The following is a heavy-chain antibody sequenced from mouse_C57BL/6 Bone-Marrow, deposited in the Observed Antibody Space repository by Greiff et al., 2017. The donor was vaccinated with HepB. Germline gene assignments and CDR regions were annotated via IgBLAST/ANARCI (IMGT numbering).Heavy chain of an antibody. J-gene: IGHJ2*01. V-gene: IGHV1-55*01. CDR1: GYTFTSYW. Sequence: QVQLQQPGAELVKPGASVKMSCKASGYTFTSYWITWVKQRPGQGLEWIGDIYPGSGSTNYNEKFKSKATLTVDTSSSTAYMQLSSLTSEDSAVYYCARYPGNYSYFDYWGQGTTLTVSS. CDR3: ARYPGNYSYFDY. CDR2: IYPGSGST. D-gene: IGHD2-1*01.